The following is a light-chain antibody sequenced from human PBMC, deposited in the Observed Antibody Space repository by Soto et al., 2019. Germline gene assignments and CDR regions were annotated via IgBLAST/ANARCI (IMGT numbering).Light chain of an antibody. Sequence: QSVLTQPASVSGSPGQSITISCTGTSSDIGAYNYVSWYQQHPGKVPKLIIYEVDNRPSGVSNRFSGSKSGNTASLTVSGLQAEDEADYYCSSHASGSTTVFGGGTKVTVL. CDR3: SSHASGSTTV. CDR2: EVD. CDR1: SSDIGAYNY. J-gene: IGLJ3*02. V-gene: IGLV2-14*01.